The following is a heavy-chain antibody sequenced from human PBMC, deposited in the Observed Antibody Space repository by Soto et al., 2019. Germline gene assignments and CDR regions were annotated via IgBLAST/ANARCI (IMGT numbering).Heavy chain of an antibody. CDR1: GFTFSNHW. V-gene: IGHV3-74*01. Sequence: PGGSLRLSCAASGFTFSNHWMHWVRQAPGKGLVWVSHITNDGSSTVYADSVKGRFSISRDNAKNMVYLQMNSLRPEDTAVYYCVRGSGGLDSWGQGTVVTVSS. J-gene: IGHJ4*02. CDR2: ITNDGSST. CDR3: VRGSGGLDS. D-gene: IGHD3-16*01.